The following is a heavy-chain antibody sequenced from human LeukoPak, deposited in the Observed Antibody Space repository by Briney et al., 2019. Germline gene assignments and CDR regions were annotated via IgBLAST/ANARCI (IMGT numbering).Heavy chain of an antibody. CDR2: INHSGST. V-gene: IGHV4-34*01. D-gene: IGHD2-21*02. Sequence: PSETLSLACAVYGGSFSGYYWSWIRQPPGKRLEWIGEINHSGSTNYHPSLKRPVTISVDTSKNQFSLTLSPVTAADSAVYYCGRHSGGDCYGLPCYFDLWGRGTLVTVSS. CDR3: GRHSGGDCYGLPCYFDL. CDR1: GGSFSGYY. J-gene: IGHJ2*01.